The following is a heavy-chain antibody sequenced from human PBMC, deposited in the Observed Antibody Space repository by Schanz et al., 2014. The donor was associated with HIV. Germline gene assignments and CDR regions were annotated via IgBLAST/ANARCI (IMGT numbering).Heavy chain of an antibody. CDR3: ARTSRIVIPDRDPRLSYLYGMDV. Sequence: VQLLESGGGLAQPGGSLRLSCAASGFSSSNSVIHWVRHAPGKGLEWVAVIWFDGSNKYYVDSVKDRFTISRDNSKNTLYLQMNGLRAEDTAVYYCARTSRIVIPDRDPRLSYLYGMDVWGQGTTVTVSS. V-gene: IGHV3-33*08. J-gene: IGHJ6*02. CDR1: GFSSSNSV. D-gene: IGHD1-26*01. CDR2: IWFDGSNK.